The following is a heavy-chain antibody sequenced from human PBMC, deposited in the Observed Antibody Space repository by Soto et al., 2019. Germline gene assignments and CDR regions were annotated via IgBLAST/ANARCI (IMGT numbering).Heavy chain of an antibody. Sequence: SLRLSCAASGFTFSSYAMSWVRQAPGKGLEWVSAISGSGGSTYYADSVKGRFTISRDNSKNTLYLQMNSLRAEDTAVYYCAKDRSMVRGPPYYFEYWGQGTLVTVSS. CDR1: GFTFSSYA. CDR3: AKDRSMVRGPPYYFEY. D-gene: IGHD3-10*01. CDR2: ISGSGGST. J-gene: IGHJ4*02. V-gene: IGHV3-23*01.